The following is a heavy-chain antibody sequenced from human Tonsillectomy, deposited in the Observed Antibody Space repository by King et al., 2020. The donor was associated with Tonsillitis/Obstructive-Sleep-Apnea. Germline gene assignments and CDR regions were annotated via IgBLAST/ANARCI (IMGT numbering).Heavy chain of an antibody. CDR3: ARVSPYISSSYY. D-gene: IGHD6-6*01. J-gene: IGHJ4*02. CDR1: GFTFSSYN. Sequence: QLVQSGGGLVQPGGSLRLSCAASGFTFSSYNMNWVRQAPGKGLEWVSYISSSGSPIYYADSVKGRFTISRDNAKNSLYLQMNSLRDEDTAVYYCARVSPYISSSYYWGQGTLVTVSS. V-gene: IGHV3-48*02. CDR2: ISSSGSPI.